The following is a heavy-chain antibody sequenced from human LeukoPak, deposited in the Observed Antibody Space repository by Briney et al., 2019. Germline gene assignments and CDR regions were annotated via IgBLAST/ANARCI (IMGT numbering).Heavy chain of an antibody. CDR3: ARGLGDYVAVDY. CDR1: GYTFTAYY. J-gene: IGHJ4*02. CDR2: INPDSGGT. V-gene: IGHV1-2*02. D-gene: IGHD4-17*01. Sequence: ASVKVSCKTSGYTFTAYYVHWVRQAPGQGLEWMGWINPDSGGTNYAQKFQARVTMTRDTSIRTAYMELNSLRSDDTAVYYCARGLGDYVAVDYWGQGTLVTVSS.